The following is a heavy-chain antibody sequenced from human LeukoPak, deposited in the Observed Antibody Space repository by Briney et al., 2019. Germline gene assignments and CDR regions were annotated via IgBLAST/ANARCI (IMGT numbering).Heavy chain of an antibody. CDR1: GFTFSSYN. D-gene: IGHD3-16*02. CDR3: AKPRFAITFGGVIAPPWN. Sequence: PGGSLRLSCAASGFTFSSYNMNWVRQAPGKGLEWVSAISGSGGSTYYADSVKGRFTISRDNSKNTLYLQMNSLRAEDTAVYYCAKPRFAITFGGVIAPPWNWGQGTLVTVSS. CDR2: ISGSGGST. J-gene: IGHJ4*02. V-gene: IGHV3-23*01.